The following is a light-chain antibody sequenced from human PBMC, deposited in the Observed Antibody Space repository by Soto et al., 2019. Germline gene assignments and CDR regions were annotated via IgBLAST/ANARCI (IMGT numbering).Light chain of an antibody. J-gene: IGLJ1*01. Sequence: QLVLTQPPSASASLGASVTLPCTLSSGYNNYKVDWYQQRPGKGPRFVMRVGTGGIVGSKGDGIPDRFSVLASGLNRYLTIKNIQEDDESDYCGGADHGNWTYFEYVFGTGTKLTVL. CDR1: SGYNNYK. V-gene: IGLV9-49*01. CDR2: VGTGGIVG. CDR3: GADHGNWTYFEYV.